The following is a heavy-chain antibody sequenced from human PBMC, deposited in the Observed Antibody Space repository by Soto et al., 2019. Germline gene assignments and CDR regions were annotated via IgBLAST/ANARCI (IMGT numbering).Heavy chain of an antibody. D-gene: IGHD3-16*01. CDR3: AKYREGGGTDAPAK. V-gene: IGHV3-23*01. Sequence: EVQLLESGGGLVQPGGSLRLSCAAAGFTFSSYAITWVRLAPGKGLEWVSGISVSSAFRNYADFARGRFTISRDDSQNVVYLQRNILRVDTTGIYYCAKYREGGGTDAPAKWGQGTLVTVSS. CDR1: GFTFSSYA. CDR2: ISVSSAFR. J-gene: IGHJ4*02.